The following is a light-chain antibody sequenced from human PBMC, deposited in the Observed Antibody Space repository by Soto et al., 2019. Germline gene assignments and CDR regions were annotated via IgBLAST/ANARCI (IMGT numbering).Light chain of an antibody. CDR3: QSYDASQSGDVV. CDR2: GNS. J-gene: IGLJ2*01. CDR1: RSNIGAGYD. Sequence: QSVLTQPPSVSGAPGQRVTISCTGSRSNIGAGYDVHWYQQIPGAAPKLLIYGNSNRPSGVPDRFSGSKSGTSASLAITGLQAEDEADYYCQSYDASQSGDVVFGGGTKLTVL. V-gene: IGLV1-40*01.